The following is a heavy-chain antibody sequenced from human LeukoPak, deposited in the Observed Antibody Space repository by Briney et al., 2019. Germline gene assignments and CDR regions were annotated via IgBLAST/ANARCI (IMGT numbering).Heavy chain of an antibody. D-gene: IGHD3-22*01. V-gene: IGHV3-21*01. CDR2: ISSSSLYI. J-gene: IGHJ2*01. Sequence: GGSLRLSCEASGFTFRRFSMNWVRQAPGKGLEWVSSISSSSLYIYYADSLRGRFTISRDNAKNSLYLQMNSLRAEDTAVYYCARDFHDSSGYTDWYLDLWGRGTLVTVSS. CDR1: GFTFRRFS. CDR3: ARDFHDSSGYTDWYLDL.